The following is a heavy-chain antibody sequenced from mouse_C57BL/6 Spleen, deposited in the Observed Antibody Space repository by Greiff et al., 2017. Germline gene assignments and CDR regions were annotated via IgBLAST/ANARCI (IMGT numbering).Heavy chain of an antibody. CDR3: ARPYYYYGSSYYAMDY. CDR1: GYAFSSSW. V-gene: IGHV1-82*01. J-gene: IGHJ4*01. D-gene: IGHD1-1*01. Sequence: QVQLKESGPELVKPGASVKISCKASGYAFSSSWMNWVKQRPGKGLEWIGRIYPGDGDTNYNGKFKGKATLTADKSSSTAYMQLSSLTSEDSAVYFCARPYYYYGSSYYAMDYWGQGTSVTVSS. CDR2: IYPGDGDT.